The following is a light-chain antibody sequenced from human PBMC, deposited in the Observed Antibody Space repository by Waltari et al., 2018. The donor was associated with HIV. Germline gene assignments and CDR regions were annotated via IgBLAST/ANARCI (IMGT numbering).Light chain of an antibody. J-gene: IGLJ2*01. CDR2: QNN. CDR3: QTWDSTTVV. V-gene: IGLV3-1*01. CDR1: RLAEKY. Sequence: YELVQSTSVSVSPGQTASITCSGDRLAEKYICWYQQKTGQSPVLLFYQNNRRPSGIPDRFSGSKSGNTATLTIRETQPADEADYYCQTWDSTTVVFGGGTKLTVL.